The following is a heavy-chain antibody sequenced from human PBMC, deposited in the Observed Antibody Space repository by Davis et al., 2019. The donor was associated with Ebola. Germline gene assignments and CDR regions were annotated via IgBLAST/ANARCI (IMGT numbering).Heavy chain of an antibody. CDR1: GFTFSGSA. V-gene: IGHV3-73*01. CDR3: ARARGIADY. Sequence: GESLKISCAASGFTFSGSAMHWVRQASGKGLEWVGRIRSKANSYATAYAASVKGRFTISRDDSKNTAYLQMNSLRAEDTAVYYCARARGIADYWGQGTLVTVSS. D-gene: IGHD2-21*01. J-gene: IGHJ4*02. CDR2: IRSKANSYAT.